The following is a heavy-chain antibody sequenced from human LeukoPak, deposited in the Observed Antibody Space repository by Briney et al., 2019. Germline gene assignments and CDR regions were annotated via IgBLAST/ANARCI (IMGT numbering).Heavy chain of an antibody. J-gene: IGHJ4*02. Sequence: GGSLRLSCAASGFTFNDYNMNWVRQAPGKGLEWVSSNSSSSTYKYYADSVKGRFTISRDNTKNSLYLQIHSLTAEDTAVYYCVRRSSALAYYFDYWGQGTLVTVSS. D-gene: IGHD3-16*01. V-gene: IGHV3-21*01. CDR2: NSSSSTYK. CDR3: VRRSSALAYYFDY. CDR1: GFTFNDYN.